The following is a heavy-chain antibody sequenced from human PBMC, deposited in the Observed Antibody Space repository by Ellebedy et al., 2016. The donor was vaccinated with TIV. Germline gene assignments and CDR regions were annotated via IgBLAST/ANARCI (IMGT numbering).Heavy chain of an antibody. J-gene: IGHJ6*02. CDR2: IRQDGAEK. CDR3: ARTGYGYHGMDV. Sequence: PGGSLRLSCAAYGFTFSNHWMSWVRQAPGKGLEFVANIRQDGAEKHYVDSVKGRFSISRDNAKNSVLLQMNSLRAEDTAVYYCARTGYGYHGMDVWGQGTTVTVSS. D-gene: IGHD3-9*01. V-gene: IGHV3-7*03. CDR1: GFTFSNHW.